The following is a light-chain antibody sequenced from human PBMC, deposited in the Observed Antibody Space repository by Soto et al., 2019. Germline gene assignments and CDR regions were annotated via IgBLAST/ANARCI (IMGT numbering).Light chain of an antibody. CDR1: QSISSY. CDR2: AAS. J-gene: IGKJ2*02. Sequence: DIQMTQSPSSLSASVGDRVTITCRASQSISSYLNWYQQKPGKAPKLLIYAASSLQSGVPSRFSVSGSGTDFTLTISSLQTEDVATYYCQQSYSTPSCTFGQGTKLEIK. CDR3: QQSYSTPSCT. V-gene: IGKV1-39*01.